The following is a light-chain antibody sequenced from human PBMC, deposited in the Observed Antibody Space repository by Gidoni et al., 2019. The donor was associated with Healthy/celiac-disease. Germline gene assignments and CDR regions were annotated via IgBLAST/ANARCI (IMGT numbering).Light chain of an antibody. CDR2: KAS. CDR1: QSISSW. CDR3: QQYNSYSWT. V-gene: IGKV1-5*03. J-gene: IGKJ1*01. Sequence: DIQMTQSPSTLSASVGDRVTITCRASQSISSWLAWYQQKPGKAPKLLIYKASSLEIGVPSRFSGSGSGTEFTLTIRSLQPEDFATYYCQQYNSYSWTFGQGTKVEIK.